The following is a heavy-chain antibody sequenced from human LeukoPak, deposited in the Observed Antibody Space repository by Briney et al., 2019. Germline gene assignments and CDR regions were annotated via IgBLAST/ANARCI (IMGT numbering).Heavy chain of an antibody. J-gene: IGHJ4*02. CDR3: ARGPPYYDILTGYSAYYFDY. V-gene: IGHV3-74*01. Sequence: GGSLRLSCAASGFTFSSYWMHWVRQAPGKGLVWVSRINSDGSSTSYADSVKGRFTISRDNAKNTLYLQMNSLRAEDTAVYYCARGPPYYDILTGYSAYYFDYWGQGTLVTVSS. D-gene: IGHD3-9*01. CDR2: INSDGSST. CDR1: GFTFSSYW.